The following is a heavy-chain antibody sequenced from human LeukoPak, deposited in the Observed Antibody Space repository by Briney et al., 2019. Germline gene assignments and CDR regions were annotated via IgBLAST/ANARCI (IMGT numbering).Heavy chain of an antibody. Sequence: GGSLRLSCAASGFTFTTYWMAWVRQAPGKGLEWVANINGDGSHKNYLDSVKGRFTISRDNTKNSVYLQMNSLRAEDTAVYYCARDPPHRFTMIEKDSWGQGTLDTVSS. D-gene: IGHD3-22*01. CDR3: ARDPPHRFTMIEKDS. J-gene: IGHJ4*02. CDR2: INGDGSHK. CDR1: GFTFTTYW. V-gene: IGHV3-7*01.